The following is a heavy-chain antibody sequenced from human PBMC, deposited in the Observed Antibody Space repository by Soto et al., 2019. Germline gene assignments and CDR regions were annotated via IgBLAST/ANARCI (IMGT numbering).Heavy chain of an antibody. CDR1: GYSFTSFP. V-gene: IGHV1-3*01. D-gene: IGHD3-10*01. Sequence: QVQLVQSGAEVKKPGASVKVSCKASGYSFTSFPIHWVRQAPGQGLECMGWINAANGYTRYSQKFQGRATITRDTPATTAYMALSSLTSEDTAVYYCARGGGLDDWGQGTLITVSS. CDR3: ARGGGLDD. CDR2: INAANGYT. J-gene: IGHJ4*02.